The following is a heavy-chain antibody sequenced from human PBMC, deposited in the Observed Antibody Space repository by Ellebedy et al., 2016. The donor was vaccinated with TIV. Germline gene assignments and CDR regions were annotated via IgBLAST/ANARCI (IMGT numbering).Heavy chain of an antibody. CDR1: GFTFSRNW. V-gene: IGHV3-7*04. CDR2: IKQDGSDE. J-gene: IGHJ4*02. CDR3: ARAGRQLDY. Sequence: GESLKISCAASGFTFSRNWMSWVRQAPGKGLEWVANIKQDGSDEYYVHSLKSQFTVSRDKTINSVYLQVNSLNPEDTAIYYCARAGRQLDYWGQGTLVTVSS.